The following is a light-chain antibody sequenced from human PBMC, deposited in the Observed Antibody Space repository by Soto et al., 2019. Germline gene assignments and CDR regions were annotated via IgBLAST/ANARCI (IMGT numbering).Light chain of an antibody. CDR1: SSDFGDDKY. CDR2: GVN. V-gene: IGLV2-14*01. CDR3: GSFTNSRIWV. Sequence: QSALTQPASVSGSPGQSITVSCTGSSSDFGDDKYVSWYQQQPGKGPNLLIYGVNSRPSGISNRFSGSKSGNTASLNISGLQVADDAEDFCGSFTNSRIWVFGGGTKLTVL. J-gene: IGLJ3*02.